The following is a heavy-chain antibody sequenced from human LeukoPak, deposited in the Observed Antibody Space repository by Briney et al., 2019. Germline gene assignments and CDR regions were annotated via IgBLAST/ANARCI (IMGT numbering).Heavy chain of an antibody. D-gene: IGHD3-3*01. Sequence: GGSLRLSCAASGFTFSSAWMSWVRQAPGKGLEWVGRIKSKTDGGTTDYAAPVKGRFTISRDDSKNTLYLQMNSLKTEDTAVYYCTTGKSYDFWSGYPVRDAFDIWGQGTMVTVSS. J-gene: IGHJ3*02. CDR2: IKSKTDGGTT. CDR3: TTGKSYDFWSGYPVRDAFDI. V-gene: IGHV3-15*01. CDR1: GFTFSSAW.